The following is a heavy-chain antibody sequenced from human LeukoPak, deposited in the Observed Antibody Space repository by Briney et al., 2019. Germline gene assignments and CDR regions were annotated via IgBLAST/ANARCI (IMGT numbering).Heavy chain of an antibody. CDR2: ISGSGGST. CDR3: AKDAGPYCSSTSCYFDY. D-gene: IGHD2-2*01. Sequence: PGGSLRLSCAASGFTFSSYAMSWVRQAPGKGLEGVSSISGSGGSTYYADSVKGRFTISRDNSKNTLYLQMNSLRAEDTAVYYCAKDAGPYCSSTSCYFDYWGQGTLVTVSS. CDR1: GFTFSSYA. V-gene: IGHV3-23*01. J-gene: IGHJ4*02.